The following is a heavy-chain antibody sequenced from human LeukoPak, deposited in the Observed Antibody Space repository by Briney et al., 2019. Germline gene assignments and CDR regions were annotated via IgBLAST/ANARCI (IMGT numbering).Heavy chain of an antibody. D-gene: IGHD2-15*01. CDR3: ARVSCSGGSCYEFDY. CDR2: INPNSGGI. CDR1: GYTFTGYY. V-gene: IGHV1-2*04. Sequence: ASVKVSCKASGYTFTGYYMHWVRQAPGQGLEWMGWINPNSGGINYAQKFQGWVTMTRDTSISTAYVELSRLRSDDTAVYYCARVSCSGGSCYEFDYWGQGTLVTVSS. J-gene: IGHJ4*02.